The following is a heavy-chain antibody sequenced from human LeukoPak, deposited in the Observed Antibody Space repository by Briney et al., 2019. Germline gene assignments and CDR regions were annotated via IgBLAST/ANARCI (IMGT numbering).Heavy chain of an antibody. Sequence: SETLSLTRTVSGGSISGYYWTWIRQPPGEGLEWIGQIYYTGRADYNPSLKSRITISVDTSKNQISLRLSSVTAADTAIYYCARFGVDYDMDVWGQGTTVTVSS. D-gene: IGHD3-16*01. V-gene: IGHV4-59*01. J-gene: IGHJ6*02. CDR1: GGSISGYY. CDR3: ARFGVDYDMDV. CDR2: IYYTGRA.